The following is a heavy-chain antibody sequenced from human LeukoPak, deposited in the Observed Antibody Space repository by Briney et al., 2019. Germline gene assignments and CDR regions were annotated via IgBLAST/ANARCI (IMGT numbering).Heavy chain of an antibody. CDR1: GFTFSSYA. J-gene: IGHJ4*02. Sequence: GGSLRLSCAASGFTFSSYAMHWVRQAPGKGLEWVAVISYDGSNKYYADSVKGRFTISRDNSKNTLYLQMNSLRAEDTAVYYCAKDDRELQIDYWGQGTLVTVSS. D-gene: IGHD1-26*01. V-gene: IGHV3-30*04. CDR2: ISYDGSNK. CDR3: AKDDRELQIDY.